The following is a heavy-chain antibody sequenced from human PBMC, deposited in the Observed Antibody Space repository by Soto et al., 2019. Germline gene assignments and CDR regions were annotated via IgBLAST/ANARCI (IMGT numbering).Heavy chain of an antibody. CDR1: GGSISSGGYY. Sequence: QVQLQESGPGLVKPSQTLSLTCTVSGGSISSGGYYWSWIRQHPGKGLEWIGYIYYSGSTYYNPSLKSRVTISVDTSKNQLSLKLSSVTAADTAVYYCARDSLARAVGRYFDYWGQGTLVTVSS. CDR2: IYYSGST. D-gene: IGHD3-10*01. V-gene: IGHV4-31*03. J-gene: IGHJ4*02. CDR3: ARDSLARAVGRYFDY.